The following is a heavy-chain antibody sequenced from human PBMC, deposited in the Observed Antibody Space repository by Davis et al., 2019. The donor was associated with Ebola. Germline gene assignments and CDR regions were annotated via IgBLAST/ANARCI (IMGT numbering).Heavy chain of an antibody. Sequence: PGGSLRLSCAASGFTLSSHSMIWVRQAPGKGLEWVSYIGSSSTTIYYADSVKGRFTISRDNAKNSLYLQMNSLRDEDTAVYYCARDALELLFGYFDLWGRGTLVAVSS. J-gene: IGHJ2*01. D-gene: IGHD3-3*01. CDR3: ARDALELLFGYFDL. CDR2: IGSSSTTI. V-gene: IGHV3-48*02. CDR1: GFTLSSHS.